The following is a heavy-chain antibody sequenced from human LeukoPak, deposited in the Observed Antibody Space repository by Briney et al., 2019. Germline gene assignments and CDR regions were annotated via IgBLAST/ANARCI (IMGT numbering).Heavy chain of an antibody. CDR1: GYTFTSYY. D-gene: IGHD1-20*01. V-gene: IGHV1-46*01. Sequence: ASVKVSCKASGYTFTSYYMHWVRRAPGQGLEWMGIISPSGGSTSYAQKFQGRVTMTRDMSTSTVYMELSSLRSEDTAVYYCARESITGTSADFDYWGQGTLVTVSS. CDR2: ISPSGGST. CDR3: ARESITGTSADFDY. J-gene: IGHJ4*02.